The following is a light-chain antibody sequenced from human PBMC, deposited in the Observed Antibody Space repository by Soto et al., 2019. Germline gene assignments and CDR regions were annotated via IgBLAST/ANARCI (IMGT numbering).Light chain of an antibody. J-gene: IGKJ2*01. CDR2: AAS. Sequence: DIQMTQSPSTLSASVGDSVTITCRASQKISTYLSWFKQRPGRAPDLLIFAASILHSGVPSRFSGRGSAKHFTLTLTGIQPEDFANHYCQQTDSSPYTFGQGTKLEI. CDR1: QKISTY. V-gene: IGKV1-39*01. CDR3: QQTDSSPYT.